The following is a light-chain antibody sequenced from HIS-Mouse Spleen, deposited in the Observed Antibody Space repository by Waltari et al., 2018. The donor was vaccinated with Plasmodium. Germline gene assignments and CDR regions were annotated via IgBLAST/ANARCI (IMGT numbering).Light chain of an antibody. V-gene: IGKV3-15*01. CDR3: QQYNNWPPYT. CDR1: QRVSSN. Sequence: EIVMTQSPATLSASPGERATLSCRASQRVSSNLDWYQQKPGQAPRLLIYGASTRATGIPARFSGSGSGTEFTLTISSMQSEDFAVYYCQQYNNWPPYTFGQGTKLEIK. J-gene: IGKJ2*01. CDR2: GAS.